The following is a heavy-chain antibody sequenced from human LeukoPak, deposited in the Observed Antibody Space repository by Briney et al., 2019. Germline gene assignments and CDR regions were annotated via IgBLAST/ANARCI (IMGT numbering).Heavy chain of an antibody. CDR1: GFTFSNYA. J-gene: IGHJ3*02. V-gene: IGHV3-23*01. D-gene: IGHD4-23*01. Sequence: GGSLRLSCAASGFTFSNYAMSWVRQAPGKGLEWVSAISGSGGSTYYADSVKGRFTISRDNSKNTLYLQMNSLRAEDTAVYYCAKLIWDYGGNIDAFDIWGQGTMVTVSS. CDR3: AKLIWDYGGNIDAFDI. CDR2: ISGSGGST.